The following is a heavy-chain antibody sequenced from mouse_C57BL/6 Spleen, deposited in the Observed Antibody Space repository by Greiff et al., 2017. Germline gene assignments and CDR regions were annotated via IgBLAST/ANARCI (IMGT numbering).Heavy chain of an antibody. CDR1: GFTFSDYG. J-gene: IGHJ1*03. CDR2: ISNLAYSI. CDR3: ARLDGNYLYWYFDV. D-gene: IGHD2-1*01. V-gene: IGHV5-15*01. Sequence: EVMLVESGGGLVQPGGSLKLSCAASGFTFSDYGMAWVRQAPRKGPEWVAFISNLAYSIYYADTVTGRFTISRENAKNTLYLEMSSLRSEDTAMYYCARLDGNYLYWYFDVWGTGTTVTVSS.